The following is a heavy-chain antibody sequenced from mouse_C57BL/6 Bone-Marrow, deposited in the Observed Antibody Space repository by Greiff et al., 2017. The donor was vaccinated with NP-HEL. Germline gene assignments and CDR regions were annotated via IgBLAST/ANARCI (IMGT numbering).Heavy chain of an antibody. D-gene: IGHD2-13*01. CDR3: ARRLVTGFFDY. J-gene: IGHJ2*01. Sequence: QVHVQQPGAELVRPGTSVKLSCKASGYTFTSYWIGWAKQRPGHGLEWIGDIYPSGGYTNYNQKFKGKATLTADKSSSTAYMQFSSLTSEDSAVYYCARRLVTGFFDYWGKGTTLTVSS. CDR2: IYPSGGYT. CDR1: GYTFTSYW. V-gene: IGHV1-63*01.